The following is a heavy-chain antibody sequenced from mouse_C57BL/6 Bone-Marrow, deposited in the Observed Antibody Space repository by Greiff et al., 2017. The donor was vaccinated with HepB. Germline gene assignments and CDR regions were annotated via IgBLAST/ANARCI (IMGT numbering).Heavy chain of an antibody. CDR3: ARSYGSIPWFAY. Sequence: VKLQESGPELVKPGASVKISCKASGYAFSSSWMNWVKQRPGKGLEWIGRIYPGDGDTNYNGKFKGKATLTADKSSSTAYMQLISLTSEDSAVYFCARSYGSIPWFAYWGQGTLVTVSA. D-gene: IGHD1-1*01. CDR1: GYAFSSSW. CDR2: IYPGDGDT. J-gene: IGHJ3*01. V-gene: IGHV1-82*01.